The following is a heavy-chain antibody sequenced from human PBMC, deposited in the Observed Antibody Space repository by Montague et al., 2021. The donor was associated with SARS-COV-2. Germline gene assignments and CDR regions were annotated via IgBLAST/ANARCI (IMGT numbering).Heavy chain of an antibody. CDR3: ARTPIVATTYYNYHYYGMDV. D-gene: IGHD5-12*01. CDR1: GFSLSTSGMC. J-gene: IGHJ6*02. V-gene: IGHV2-70*01. Sequence: PALVKPTQTLTLTCTFSGFSLSTSGMCVSWIRQPPGKALEWLALIDWDDDKYYSTSLKTRLTISKDTSKNQVVLTMTNMDPVDTATYYCARTPIVATTYYNYHYYGMDVWGQGTTVTVSS. CDR2: IDWDDDK.